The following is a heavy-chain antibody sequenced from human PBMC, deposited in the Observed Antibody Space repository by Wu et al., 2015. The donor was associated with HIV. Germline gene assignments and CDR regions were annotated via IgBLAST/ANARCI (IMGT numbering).Heavy chain of an antibody. D-gene: IGHD2-15*01. Sequence: QPQLEQSGTEVKKSGASVMLACKTIGYRFTQYPISWVRQAPGQRLEWLGWIDTYTNKTTVAQKFQGRVALTTDWSKKTAYMEMGGLMSEDSAIYYCARDGDYCSESNCNFGWFDPVGPREPRSPS. CDR3: ARDGDYCSESNCNFGWFDP. CDR1: GYRFTQYP. V-gene: IGHV1-18*01. CDR2: IDTYTNKT. J-gene: IGHJ5*02.